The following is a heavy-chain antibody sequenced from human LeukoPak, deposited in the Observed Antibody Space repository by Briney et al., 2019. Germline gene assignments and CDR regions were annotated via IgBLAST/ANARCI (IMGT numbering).Heavy chain of an antibody. CDR3: ARTYYDFWSGFDY. Sequence: GGSLRLSCAASGFTFSSYAMHWVRQAPGKRLEWVAVISYDGSNKYYADSVKGRFTISRDNSKNTLYLQMNSLRAEDTAVYYCARTYYDFWSGFDYWGQGTLVTVSS. J-gene: IGHJ4*02. V-gene: IGHV3-30-3*01. D-gene: IGHD3-3*01. CDR1: GFTFSSYA. CDR2: ISYDGSNK.